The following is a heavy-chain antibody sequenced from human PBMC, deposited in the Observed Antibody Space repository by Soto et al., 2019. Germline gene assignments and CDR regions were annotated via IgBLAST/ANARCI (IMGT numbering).Heavy chain of an antibody. Sequence: PSETLSLTCTVSGGSISSYYWSWIRQPPGKGLEWIGYIYYSGSTNYNPSLKSRVTVSVDTSKNQFSLKLNSVTAADTAVYYCARGGWEVLTFYYFYYWGQGTLVTVS. CDR2: IYYSGST. D-gene: IGHD2-15*01. CDR3: ARGGWEVLTFYYFYY. J-gene: IGHJ4*02. V-gene: IGHV4-59*01. CDR1: GGSISSYY.